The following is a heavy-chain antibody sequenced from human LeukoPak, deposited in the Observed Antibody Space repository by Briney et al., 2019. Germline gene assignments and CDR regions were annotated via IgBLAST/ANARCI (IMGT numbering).Heavy chain of an antibody. CDR2: IYYSGST. J-gene: IGHJ4*02. Sequence: PSETLSLTCTVSGGSFSSYHWNWIRQPPGKGLEWIGYIYYSGSTNYNPSLKSRVIISVDTSKNQFSLKLSSVTAADTAVYYCARGGSRQISSSDFDYWGQGTLVTVSS. D-gene: IGHD6-6*01. CDR3: ARGGSRQISSSDFDY. V-gene: IGHV4-59*01. CDR1: GGSFSSYH.